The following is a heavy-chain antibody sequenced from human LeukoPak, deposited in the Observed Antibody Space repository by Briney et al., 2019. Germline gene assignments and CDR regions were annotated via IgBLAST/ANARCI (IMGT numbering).Heavy chain of an antibody. Sequence: ASVKVSCKASGYTFTSYGISWVRQAPGQGLEWMGWISAYNGNTNYAQKFQGRVTLTTDTSTNTAYMELRSLRSDDTAVYYCASAGIDRWELLTHAFDIWGQGTMVTVSS. D-gene: IGHD4-23*01. CDR1: GYTFTSYG. CDR3: ASAGIDRWELLTHAFDI. J-gene: IGHJ3*02. CDR2: ISAYNGNT. V-gene: IGHV1-18*01.